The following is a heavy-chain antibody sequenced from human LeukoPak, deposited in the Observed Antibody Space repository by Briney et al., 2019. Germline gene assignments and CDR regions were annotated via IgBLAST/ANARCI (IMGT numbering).Heavy chain of an antibody. CDR1: GFTVSSNY. J-gene: IGHJ4*02. Sequence: GGSLRLSCAASGFTVSSNYMSWVRQAPGKGLEWVSVIYNGGSTYYADSVKGRFTISRDNSKNTLYPQMNSLRAEDTAVYYCAREKRWELFFDYWGQGTLVTVSS. CDR2: IYNGGST. V-gene: IGHV3-66*01. CDR3: AREKRWELFFDY. D-gene: IGHD1-26*01.